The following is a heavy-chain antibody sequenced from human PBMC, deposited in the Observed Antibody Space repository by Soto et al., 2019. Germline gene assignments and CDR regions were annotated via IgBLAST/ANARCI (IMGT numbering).Heavy chain of an antibody. CDR1: GGSFSGYY. Sequence: SETLSLTCAVYGGSFSGYYWSWIRQPPGKGLECIGESNHSGSTNYNPSFKSRVTISVDTSKNQFSLKLSFVTAADTAVYYCVREGDMITFGGVIAIRYYFDYWGQGTLVTVSS. CDR2: SNHSGST. J-gene: IGHJ4*02. V-gene: IGHV4-34*01. CDR3: VREGDMITFGGVIAIRYYFDY. D-gene: IGHD3-16*02.